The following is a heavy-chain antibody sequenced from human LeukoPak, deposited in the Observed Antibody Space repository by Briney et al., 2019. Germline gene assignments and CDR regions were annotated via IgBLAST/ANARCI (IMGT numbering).Heavy chain of an antibody. V-gene: IGHV1-46*01. Sequence: GASVKVSCKASGYTFTSYYMHWVRQAPGQGLEWMGIINPSGGSTSYAQKFQGRVTMTRDTSISTAYMELSRLRSDDTAVYNCARLDYPELLLSYYYYYMDVWGKGTTVTVSS. CDR3: ARLDYPELLLSYYYYYMDV. J-gene: IGHJ6*03. CDR1: GYTFTSYY. CDR2: INPSGGST. D-gene: IGHD1-26*01.